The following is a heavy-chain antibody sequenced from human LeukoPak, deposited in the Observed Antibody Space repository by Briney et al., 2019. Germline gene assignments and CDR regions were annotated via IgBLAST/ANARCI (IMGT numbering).Heavy chain of an antibody. CDR2: IYHSGST. CDR3: ARVWYDSSGYYPYYFDY. D-gene: IGHD3-22*01. V-gene: IGHV4-38-2*02. CDR1: GYSISSGYY. Sequence: PSETLSLTCTVSGYSISSGYYWGWIRQPPGKGLEWIGSIYHSGSTYYNPSLKSRVTISVDTSKNQFSLKPSSVTAADTAVYYCARVWYDSSGYYPYYFDYWGQGTLVTVSS. J-gene: IGHJ4*02.